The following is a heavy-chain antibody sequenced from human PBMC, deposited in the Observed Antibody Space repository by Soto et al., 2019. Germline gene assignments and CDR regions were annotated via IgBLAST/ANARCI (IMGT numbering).Heavy chain of an antibody. V-gene: IGHV3-23*01. CDR2: LSGSVAST. J-gene: IGHJ4*02. CDR1: GFTFSSYA. D-gene: IGHD1-26*01. Sequence: GGSLRLSCAASGFTFSSYAMTWVRQAPGKGLEWGAALSGSVASTYYADSVKGRFTISRDNPQNTLYLLMNSLRAEDTAVYFCAKGRKTVTTGGFDSWGQGTLVTVSS. CDR3: AKGRKTVTTGGFDS.